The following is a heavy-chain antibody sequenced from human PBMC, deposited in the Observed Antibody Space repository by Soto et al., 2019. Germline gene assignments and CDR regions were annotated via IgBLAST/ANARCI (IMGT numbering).Heavy chain of an antibody. V-gene: IGHV4-34*01. Sequence: SETLSLTCAVYGGSFSGYYWSWIRQPPGKGLEWIGEINHSGSTNYNPSLKSRVTISVDTSKNQFSLKLSSVTAVDTAVYYCARGPRLYGSGSYYRYYYYGMDVWGQGTTVTVSS. CDR2: INHSGST. CDR1: GGSFSGYY. D-gene: IGHD3-10*01. J-gene: IGHJ6*02. CDR3: ARGPRLYGSGSYYRYYYYGMDV.